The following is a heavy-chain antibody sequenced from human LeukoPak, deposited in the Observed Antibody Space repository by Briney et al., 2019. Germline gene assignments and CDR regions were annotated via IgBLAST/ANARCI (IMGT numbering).Heavy chain of an antibody. CDR1: GGSINSGPYY. D-gene: IGHD1-26*01. J-gene: IGHJ5*02. V-gene: IGHV4-39*07. Sequence: SETLSLTCTVSGGSINSGPYYWAWIRQTPDQGLEWIGTVYHDGSTKYNPSLKGRVSLSVDTSKNEFSMKLNSVTAADTAVYYCARVSLRGSYYFWFDPWGQGTLVTVSS. CDR3: ARVSLRGSYYFWFDP. CDR2: VYHDGST.